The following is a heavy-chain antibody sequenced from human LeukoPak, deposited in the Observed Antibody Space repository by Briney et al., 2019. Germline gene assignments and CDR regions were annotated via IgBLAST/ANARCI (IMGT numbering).Heavy chain of an antibody. CDR1: GFTFSDYY. Sequence: PRGSLRLSCAASGFTFSDYYMSWIRQAPGKGLEWVSYISSSGSTIYYADSVKGRFTISRDNSKNTLYLQMNSLRAEDTAVYYCARPYYYDSSDYSENFDSWGQGTLVTVSS. D-gene: IGHD3-22*01. CDR2: ISSSGSTI. J-gene: IGHJ4*02. CDR3: ARPYYYDSSDYSENFDS. V-gene: IGHV3-11*04.